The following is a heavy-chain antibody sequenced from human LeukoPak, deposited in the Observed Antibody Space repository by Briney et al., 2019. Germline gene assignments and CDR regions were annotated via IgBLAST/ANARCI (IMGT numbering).Heavy chain of an antibody. CDR3: ATDDAMVRGVGDYGMDV. CDR2: FDPEDGET. D-gene: IGHD3-10*01. CDR1: GYTLTELS. Sequence: ASVKVSRKVSGYTLTELSMHWVRQPPGKGLEWMGGFDPEDGETIYAQKFQGRVTMTEDTSTDTAYMELSSLRSEDTAVYYCATDDAMVRGVGDYGMDVWGKGTTVTVSP. J-gene: IGHJ6*04. V-gene: IGHV1-24*01.